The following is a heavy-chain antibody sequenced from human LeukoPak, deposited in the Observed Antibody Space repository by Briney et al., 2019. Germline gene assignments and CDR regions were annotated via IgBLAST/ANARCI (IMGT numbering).Heavy chain of an antibody. CDR3: ARGGYSGYDPRTHYMDV. V-gene: IGHV4-34*01. D-gene: IGHD5-12*01. Sequence: SETLSLTCAVYGGSFSGYYWSWIRQPPGKGLEWVGEINHSGSTNYNPSLKSRVTISVETSKNQFSLKLSSVTAADTAVYYCARGGYSGYDPRTHYMDVWGKGTTVTVSS. J-gene: IGHJ6*03. CDR2: INHSGST. CDR1: GGSFSGYY.